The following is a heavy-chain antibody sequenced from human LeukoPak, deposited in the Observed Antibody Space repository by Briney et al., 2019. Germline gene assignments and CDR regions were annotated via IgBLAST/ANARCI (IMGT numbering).Heavy chain of an antibody. Sequence: GGSLRLSCAASGFTFSSYWMHWVRQAPGKGLVRVSRIKSDGSTRYADSVKGRFTVSRDNAKNTVSLQMNSLRAEDTGVYYCARAPSEIGGYYPEYFRHWGQGTLVIVSS. CDR1: GFTFSSYW. V-gene: IGHV3-74*01. D-gene: IGHD3-22*01. CDR3: ARAPSEIGGYYPEYFRH. J-gene: IGHJ1*01. CDR2: IKSDGST.